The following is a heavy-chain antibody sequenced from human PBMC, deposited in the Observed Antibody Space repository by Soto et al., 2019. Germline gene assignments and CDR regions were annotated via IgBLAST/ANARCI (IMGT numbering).Heavy chain of an antibody. CDR1: GLTFSKAW. Sequence: EVQLVESGGGLVKPGGSLRLTCAASGLTFSKAWMSWVRQAPGKELEWVGRIKSKFDGGTTDYAAPVKGRFAISRDDSKNTLYLQLNSLKSEDTAVYYCTTGLEVAIIPAYWGQGTLVTVSS. CDR3: TTGLEVAIIPAY. CDR2: IKSKFDGGTT. D-gene: IGHD2-2*02. J-gene: IGHJ4*02. V-gene: IGHV3-15*01.